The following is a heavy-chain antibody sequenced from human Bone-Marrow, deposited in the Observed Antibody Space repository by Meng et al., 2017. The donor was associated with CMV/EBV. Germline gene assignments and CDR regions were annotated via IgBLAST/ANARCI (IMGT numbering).Heavy chain of an antibody. J-gene: IGHJ4*02. CDR3: ARGRGVVKQYYFDY. CDR1: GGSFSGYY. CDR2: INHSGST. V-gene: IGHV4-34*01. Sequence: SETLSLTCAVYGGSFSGYYWSWIRQPPGKGLEWIGEINHSGSTNYNPSRKSRVTVSVDTSKNQFSLKLSSVTAADTAVYYCARGRGVVKQYYFDYWGQGTLVTVSS. D-gene: IGHD3-3*01.